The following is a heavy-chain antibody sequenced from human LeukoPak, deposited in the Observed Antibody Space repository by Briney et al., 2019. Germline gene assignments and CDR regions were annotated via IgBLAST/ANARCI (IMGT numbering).Heavy chain of an antibody. J-gene: IGHJ5*02. CDR3: ARERITAGTLNWFDP. Sequence: SQTLSLTCALSGDSVSSNSAAWNWIRQSPSRGLEWLGRTYYRSKWYNDYAVSVKSRITINPDTSKNQFSLQLNSVAPEDTAVYYCARERITAGTLNWFDPWGQGTLVTVSS. CDR1: GDSVSSNSAA. D-gene: IGHD6-19*01. V-gene: IGHV6-1*01. CDR2: TYYRSKWYN.